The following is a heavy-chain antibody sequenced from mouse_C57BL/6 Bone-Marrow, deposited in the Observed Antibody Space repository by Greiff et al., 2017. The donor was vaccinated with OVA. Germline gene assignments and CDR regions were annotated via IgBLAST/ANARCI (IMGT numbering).Heavy chain of an antibody. CDR1: GYTFTSSG. CDR3: ARTVYYFDY. Sequence: VQLQQSGAELARPGASVKLSCKASGYTFTSSGISWVKQRTGQGLEWIGEIYPRSGNHYYNEQFKGKATLTADKASSTAYMELRSLTSEDSAVYFCARTVYYFDYWGQGTTLTVSS. V-gene: IGHV1-81*01. CDR2: IYPRSGNH. J-gene: IGHJ2*01.